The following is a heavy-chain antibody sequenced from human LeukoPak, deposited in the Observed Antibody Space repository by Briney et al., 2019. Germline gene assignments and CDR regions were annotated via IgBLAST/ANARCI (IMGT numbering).Heavy chain of an antibody. D-gene: IGHD3-22*01. CDR3: AKRGVVIRVILVGFHKEAYYFDS. J-gene: IGHJ4*02. V-gene: IGHV3-23*01. Sequence: GGSLRLSCAVSGITLSNYGMSWVRQAPGKGLEWVAGISDSGGRTNYADSVKGRFTISRDNPKNTLYLQMNSLRGEDTAVHFCAKRGVVIRVILVGFHKEAYYFDSWGQGALVTVSS. CDR2: ISDSGGRT. CDR1: GITLSNYG.